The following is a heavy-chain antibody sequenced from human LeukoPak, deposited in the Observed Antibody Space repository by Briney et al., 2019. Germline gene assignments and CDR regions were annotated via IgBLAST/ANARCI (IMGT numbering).Heavy chain of an antibody. V-gene: IGHV3-48*03. Sequence: PGGSLRLSCAASGVTFSSSEMDWVRQAPGKGLEWVSYISSSCSTIYYADSVKGRFTISRDNAKNSLYLQMNSLRAEDTAVYYCAELGITMIGGVWGKGTTVTISS. CDR2: ISSSCSTI. D-gene: IGHD3-10*02. CDR1: GVTFSSSE. CDR3: AELGITMIGGV. J-gene: IGHJ6*04.